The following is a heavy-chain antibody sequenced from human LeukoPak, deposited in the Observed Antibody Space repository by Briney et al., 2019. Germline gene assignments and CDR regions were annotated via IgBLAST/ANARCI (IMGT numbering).Heavy chain of an antibody. J-gene: IGHJ6*03. CDR1: GFTFSNYA. Sequence: PGGSLRLSCAASGFTFSNYAISWVRQAPGKVLEWVSTISGRGLGTYYADSVKGRFTISRDNSKNTLYLQMNSLRAEDTAVYYCAKATVPAATRYYYYYYMDVWGKRTPVTISS. V-gene: IGHV3-23*01. CDR2: ISGRGLGT. CDR3: AKATVPAATRYYYYYYMDV. D-gene: IGHD2-2*01.